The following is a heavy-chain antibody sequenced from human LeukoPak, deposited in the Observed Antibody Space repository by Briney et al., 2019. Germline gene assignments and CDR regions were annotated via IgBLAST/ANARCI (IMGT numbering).Heavy chain of an antibody. J-gene: IGHJ3*02. CDR1: GFTFTTYF. CDR3: GRATYTSIWFHDAFDI. CDR2: INPYSGAT. V-gene: IGHV1-2*02. Sequence: GASVRVSCKASGFTFTTYFMHWVRPAPGQGLEWMGWINPYSGATNSAQKFQGRVTMTRDTSISTAYMELSMLTSDDTAVYYCGRATYTSIWFHDAFDIWGQGTMVTVSS. D-gene: IGHD6-13*01.